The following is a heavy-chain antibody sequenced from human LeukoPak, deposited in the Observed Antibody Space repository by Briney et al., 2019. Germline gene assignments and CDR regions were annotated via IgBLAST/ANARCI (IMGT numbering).Heavy chain of an antibody. D-gene: IGHD5-12*01. Sequence: GGSLRLSCATSGFTFSNYAVSWVRQAPGKGLEWVSSISGSGGTTYYADSVKGRFTISRDDSKNTLYLQMNSLRAEDTAVYYCAKDPYRASSGLVDYWGQGTLVTVSS. CDR3: AKDPYRASSGLVDY. V-gene: IGHV3-23*01. J-gene: IGHJ4*02. CDR2: ISGSGGTT. CDR1: GFTFSNYA.